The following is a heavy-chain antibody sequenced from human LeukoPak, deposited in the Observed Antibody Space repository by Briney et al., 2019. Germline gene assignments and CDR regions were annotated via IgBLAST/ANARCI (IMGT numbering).Heavy chain of an antibody. CDR3: AREEHYRRYFAL. CDR1: GFTFSSYG. V-gene: IGHV3-23*01. CDR2: ISGSGGRT. Sequence: PSGGSLRLSCAASGFTFSSYGMSWVRQAPGKGLEWVSGISGSGGRTYFADSVKGRFTISRDNSKNTLYLQMNSLRAEDTAVYFCAREEHYRRYFALWGRGTLVTVSS. J-gene: IGHJ2*01. D-gene: IGHD3-16*02.